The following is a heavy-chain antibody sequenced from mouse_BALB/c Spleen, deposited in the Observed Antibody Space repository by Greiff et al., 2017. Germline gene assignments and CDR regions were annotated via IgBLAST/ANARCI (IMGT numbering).Heavy chain of an antibody. V-gene: IGHV2-9-2*01. CDR3: VKGYGKHEGYYYAMDY. Sequence: QVQLKESGPGLVAPSQSLSITCTVSGFSLTSYDISWIRQPPGKGLEWLGVIWTGGGTNYNSAFMSRLSISKDNSKSQVFLKMNSLQTDDTAIYYCVKGYGKHEGYYYAMDYWGQGTSVTVSS. CDR1: GFSLTSYD. J-gene: IGHJ4*01. CDR2: IWTGGGT. D-gene: IGHD2-1*01.